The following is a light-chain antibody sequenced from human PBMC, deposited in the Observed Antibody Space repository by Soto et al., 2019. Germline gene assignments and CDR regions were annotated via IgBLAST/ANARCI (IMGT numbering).Light chain of an antibody. V-gene: IGKV4-1*01. CDR2: WAS. CDR3: MQSTQLPPT. CDR1: QRSLYSSNSKNY. Sequence: DIVMTQSPDSLAVSLGERATINCKSSQRSLYSSNSKNYLAWYQQKPRQPPKLLIYWASTRVSGVPDRFSGSGSGTDFTLEISRVETDDVGIYYCMQSTQLPPTFGQGTRLEIK. J-gene: IGKJ5*01.